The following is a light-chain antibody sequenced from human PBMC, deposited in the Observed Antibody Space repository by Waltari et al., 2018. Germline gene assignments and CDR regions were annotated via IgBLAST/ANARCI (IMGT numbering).Light chain of an antibody. CDR1: IIDVGGYND. Sequence: QSVLTQPASVSGSTGQSITISCTANIIDVGGYNDVSWYQQHHGKVPKLMIYDVSRRPSGISNRFSGAKSGKTASLTISGLQAEDEADYYCASYTRSTFTWVFGGGTKLTVL. CDR2: DVS. CDR3: ASYTRSTFTWV. V-gene: IGLV2-14*03. J-gene: IGLJ3*02.